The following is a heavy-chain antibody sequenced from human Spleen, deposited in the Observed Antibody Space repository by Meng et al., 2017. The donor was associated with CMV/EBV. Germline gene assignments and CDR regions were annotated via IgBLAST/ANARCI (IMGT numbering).Heavy chain of an antibody. J-gene: IGHJ4*02. CDR3: AKASKYSSSAVFDY. Sequence: ASVKVSCKASGYTFTSYGISWVRQAPGQGLEWMGWISAYNGNTNYAQKLQGRVTITTDESTSTAYMELSSLRSEDTAVYYCAKASKYSSSAVFDYWGQGTLVTVSS. V-gene: IGHV1-18*01. CDR2: ISAYNGNT. D-gene: IGHD6-6*01. CDR1: GYTFTSYG.